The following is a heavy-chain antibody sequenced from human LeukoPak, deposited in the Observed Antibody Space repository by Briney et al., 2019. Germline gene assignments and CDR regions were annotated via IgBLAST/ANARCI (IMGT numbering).Heavy chain of an antibody. CDR1: GFTFGDYA. V-gene: IGHV3-49*04. J-gene: IGHJ4*02. CDR2: IRSKAYGGTT. Sequence: GGSLRLSCAASGFTFGDYAMSWVRQAPGKGLEWVGFIRSKAYGGTTEYAASVKGRFTISRDDSKSIAYLQMNSLKTEDTAVYHCTRDLSLGYCSSTSCLLFDYWGQGTLVTVSS. CDR3: TRDLSLGYCSSTSCLLFDY. D-gene: IGHD2-2*01.